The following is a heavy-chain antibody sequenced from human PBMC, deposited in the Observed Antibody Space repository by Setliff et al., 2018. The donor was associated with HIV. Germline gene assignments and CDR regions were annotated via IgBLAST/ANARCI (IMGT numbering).Heavy chain of an antibody. V-gene: IGHV4-31*03. J-gene: IGHJ6*03. Sequence: PSETLSLTCTVSGGSISSGGYYWSWIRQQPGKGLEWIGYIYYSGSTYYNPSLKSRVTISVDTSKNQFSLKLSSVTAADTAVYYCARGYPVSSYYYMDVWGKGTTVTVSS. CDR1: GGSISSGGYY. D-gene: IGHD3-16*02. CDR3: ARGYPVSSYYYMDV. CDR2: IYYSGST.